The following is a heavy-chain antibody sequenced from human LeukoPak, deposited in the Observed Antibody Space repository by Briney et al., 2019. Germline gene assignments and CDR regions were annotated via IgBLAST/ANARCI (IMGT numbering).Heavy chain of an antibody. D-gene: IGHD3-16*01. V-gene: IGHV1-8*01. J-gene: IGHJ4*02. CDR2: MNPNRGNT. CDR1: EYTFTSYD. CDR3: ARESTIGYFDY. Sequence: ASVKVSCKASEYTFTSYDINWVRQATGQGLEWMGWMNPNRGNTGYAQKFQGRVTMTTNISISTAYMELSSLSSEDTAVYYCARESTIGYFDYWGQGTLVTVSS.